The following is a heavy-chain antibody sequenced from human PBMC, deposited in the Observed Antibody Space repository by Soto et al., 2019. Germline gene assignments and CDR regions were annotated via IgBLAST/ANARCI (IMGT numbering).Heavy chain of an antibody. J-gene: IGHJ5*02. D-gene: IGHD6-6*01. Sequence: QVRLQESGPGLVKPSQTLSLTCTVSGGSISSGGYYWSWIRQHPGEGLEWIGYIYYSGSTYYNPSLKSRVTISVDTSKNQLSLKLSSVTAADTAVYYCARSREAGIAARLWWFDPWGQGTLVTVSS. V-gene: IGHV4-31*03. CDR2: IYYSGST. CDR1: GGSISSGGYY. CDR3: ARSREAGIAARLWWFDP.